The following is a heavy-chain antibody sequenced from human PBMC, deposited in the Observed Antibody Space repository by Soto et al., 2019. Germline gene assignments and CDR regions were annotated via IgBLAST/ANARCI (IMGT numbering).Heavy chain of an antibody. D-gene: IGHD2-2*01. CDR3: ARVGCSSTSCYVGCFDP. Sequence: QVQLVQSGAEVKKPGSSVKVSCKASGGTFSSYTISWVRQAPGQGLEWMGRIIPILGIANYAQKFQGRVTITADKSTSTAYMELSSLRSEDTAVYYCARVGCSSTSCYVGCFDPWGQGTLVTVSS. J-gene: IGHJ5*02. CDR1: GGTFSSYT. V-gene: IGHV1-69*02. CDR2: IIPILGIA.